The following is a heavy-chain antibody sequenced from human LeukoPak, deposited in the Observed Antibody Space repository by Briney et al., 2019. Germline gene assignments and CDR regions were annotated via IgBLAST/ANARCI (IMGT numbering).Heavy chain of an antibody. D-gene: IGHD3-22*01. CDR1: GNTFTSYG. V-gene: IGHV1-18*01. Sequence: ASVKVSCKASGNTFTSYGISWVRQAPGQGLEWMGWISTYSGNTNYAQKLQGRVTMTTDTSTSTAYMELRSLRSDDTAVYYCARDWGITMIASDAFDIWGQGTMVTVSS. J-gene: IGHJ3*02. CDR3: ARDWGITMIASDAFDI. CDR2: ISTYSGNT.